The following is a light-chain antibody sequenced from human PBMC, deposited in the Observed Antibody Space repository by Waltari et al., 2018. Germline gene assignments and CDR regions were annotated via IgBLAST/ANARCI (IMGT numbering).Light chain of an antibody. CDR3: SAHTIPLHVV. Sequence: QSALTQPASVSGSPGQSIPISCAGSGTDIGSSDYVSWYQQYPDHGPKLLSYDVSQRPSGISTRFSVSKSGNTAFLTISWLQADDEADYYCSAHTIPLHVVFGGGTKVTVL. CDR2: DVS. CDR1: GTDIGSSDY. J-gene: IGLJ2*01. V-gene: IGLV2-14*03.